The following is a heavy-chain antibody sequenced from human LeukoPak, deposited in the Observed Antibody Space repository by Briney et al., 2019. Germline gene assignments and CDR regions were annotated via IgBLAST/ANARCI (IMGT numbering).Heavy chain of an antibody. D-gene: IGHD6-6*01. CDR3: AKDQSIALGAPNWFDP. V-gene: IGHV3-9*01. J-gene: IGHJ5*02. CDR2: ISWNSGSI. Sequence: GGSLRLSCAASGFTFDDYAMHWVRQAPGKGLEWVSGISWNSGSIGYADSVKGRFTISRDNAKNSLYLQMNSLRAEDTALYYCAKDQSIALGAPNWFDPWGQGTLVTVSS. CDR1: GFTFDDYA.